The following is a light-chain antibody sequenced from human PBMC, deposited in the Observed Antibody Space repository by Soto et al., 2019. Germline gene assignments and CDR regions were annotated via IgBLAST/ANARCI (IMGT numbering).Light chain of an antibody. CDR1: SSNIGAGYD. CDR3: QSYDSSLSGLL. V-gene: IGLV1-40*01. J-gene: IGLJ2*01. Sequence: QSVLTQPPSVSGAPGQRVTISCSGRSSNIGAGYDVHWYQQLPGTAPKLLIYGNSKRPSGVPDRFSGSKSGTSASLAITGLHAEDEAGYYCQSYDSSLSGLLFGGGTKLTVL. CDR2: GNS.